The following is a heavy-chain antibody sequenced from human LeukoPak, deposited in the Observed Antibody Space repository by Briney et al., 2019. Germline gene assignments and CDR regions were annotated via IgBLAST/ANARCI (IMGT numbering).Heavy chain of an antibody. CDR2: MNAGNGNT. CDR3: ARGRGTSGSNRDFYYYYYMDV. Sequence: ASVKVSCKASGYTFTSYTIHWVRQAPGQRPEWMGWMNAGNGNTKYSQKFQGRITLIRDTSAATAYMELSSLRHDDLAVYYCARGRGTSGSNRDFYYYYYMDVWGKGTTVTVSS. D-gene: IGHD2-15*01. J-gene: IGHJ6*03. CDR1: GYTFTSYT. V-gene: IGHV1-3*01.